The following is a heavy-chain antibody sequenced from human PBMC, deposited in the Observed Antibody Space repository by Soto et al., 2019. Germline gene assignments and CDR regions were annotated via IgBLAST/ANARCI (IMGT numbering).Heavy chain of an antibody. CDR1: GYTFTDYW. J-gene: IGHJ6*02. CDR2: IYPGASDT. V-gene: IGHV5-51*01. Sequence: GESLKFSCKGSGYTFTDYWLCWVRQLPGKGLEWMGIIYPGASDTRYSPSFQGHVAITVDKSTSTAYLQWNTLKASDTAMYYWARHICNFRYYDYAMDVCGQGSTVTVSS. CDR3: ARHICNFRYYDYAMDV.